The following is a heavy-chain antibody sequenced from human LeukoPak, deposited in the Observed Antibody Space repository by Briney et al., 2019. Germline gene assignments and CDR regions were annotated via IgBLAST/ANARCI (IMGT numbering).Heavy chain of an antibody. CDR1: GFTVSSNY. J-gene: IGHJ5*02. D-gene: IGHD6-13*01. V-gene: IGHV3-53*01. CDR3: ARDQVAAKRRLRLNWFDP. CDR2: IYSGGST. Sequence: GGSLRLSCAASGFTVSSNYMSWVRQAPGKGLEWVSVIYSGGSTYYADSVKGRFTISRDNSKNTLYLQMNSLRADDTAVYYCARDQVAAKRRLRLNWFDPWGQGTLVTVSS.